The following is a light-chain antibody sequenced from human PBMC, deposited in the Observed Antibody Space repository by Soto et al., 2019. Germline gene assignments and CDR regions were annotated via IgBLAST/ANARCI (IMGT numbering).Light chain of an antibody. V-gene: IGKV3-20*01. J-gene: IGKJ4*01. CDR1: QSVSSNY. CDR3: QQYGSSPPLT. CDR2: GAS. Sequence: EIVLTQSPGTLSLSPGERATLSCRASQSVSSNYLAWYQQKPGQAPRLLIYGASSRATGISDRFSGRGSGTDFTLTISRLEPEDFALYYCQQYGSSPPLTFGGGTKVEIK.